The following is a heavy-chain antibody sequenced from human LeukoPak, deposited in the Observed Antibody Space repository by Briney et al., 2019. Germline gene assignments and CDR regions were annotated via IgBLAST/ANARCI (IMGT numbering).Heavy chain of an antibody. CDR1: GFTFSSYS. CDR3: ARGTIFGVVGWFDP. Sequence: PGGSLRLSCAASGFTFSSYSMNWVRQAPGKGLEWVSSISSSSSYIYYADSVKGRFTISRDNAKNSLYLQMNSLRAEDMAVYYCARGTIFGVVGWFDPWGQGTLVTVSS. D-gene: IGHD3-3*01. CDR2: ISSSSSYI. J-gene: IGHJ5*02. V-gene: IGHV3-21*01.